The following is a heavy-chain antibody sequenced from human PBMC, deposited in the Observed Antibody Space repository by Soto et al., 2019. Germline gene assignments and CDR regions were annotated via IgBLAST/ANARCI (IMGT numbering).Heavy chain of an antibody. CDR2: IWYDGSNK. V-gene: IGHV3-33*01. CDR3: ARAVGPFDY. Sequence: QVQLVESGGGVVQPGRSLRLSCAASGFDFSTYGMHWVRQAPGKGLEWVAVIWYDGSNKYYADSVRGRFIISRDNSKNTLFLQLNSLRAEDTAVYYCARAVGPFDYWGKGTLVTVSS. D-gene: IGHD1-26*01. CDR1: GFDFSTYG. J-gene: IGHJ4*02.